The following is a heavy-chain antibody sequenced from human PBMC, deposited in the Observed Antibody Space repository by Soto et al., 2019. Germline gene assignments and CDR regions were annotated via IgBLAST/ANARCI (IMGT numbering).Heavy chain of an antibody. V-gene: IGHV4-30-4*01. CDR3: ARAGMVRGVYFDY. J-gene: IGHJ4*02. Sequence: QVQLQESGPGLVKPSQTLSLTCTVSGGSISSGDYYWSWIRQPPGKGLEWIGYIYYSGSTYYNPSLKSRVTISVDTSKNQFFLKLSSVTAADTAVYYCARAGMVRGVYFDYWGQGTLVTVSS. CDR1: GGSISSGDYY. D-gene: IGHD3-10*01. CDR2: IYYSGST.